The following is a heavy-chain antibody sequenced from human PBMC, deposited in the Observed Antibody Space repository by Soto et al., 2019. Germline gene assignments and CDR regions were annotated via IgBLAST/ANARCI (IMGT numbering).Heavy chain of an antibody. D-gene: IGHD6-13*01. CDR3: ARVESSSWYRAFDI. V-gene: IGHV1-8*01. CDR2: MNPNSGNT. J-gene: IGHJ3*02. CDR1: GYTFTSYD. Sequence: GASVKVSCKASGYTFTSYDINWVRQATGQGLEWMGWMNPNSGNTGYAQKFQGRVTMTRNTSISTAYMELSSLRSEDTAVYYCARVESSSWYRAFDIWGKGTMVTVSS.